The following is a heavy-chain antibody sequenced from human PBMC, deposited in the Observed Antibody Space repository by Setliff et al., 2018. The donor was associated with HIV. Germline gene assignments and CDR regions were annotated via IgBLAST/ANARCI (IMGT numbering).Heavy chain of an antibody. CDR2: IYYSGST. V-gene: IGHV4-31*03. J-gene: IGHJ3*02. D-gene: IGHD1-26*01. CDR3: ARDASQGAFDAFDI. Sequence: SETLSLTCTVSGDSITDGGYYWSWIRQHPGKGLEWIGYIYYSGSTYYNPSLKSRVTISVDTSKNQFSLKLSSVTAADTAVYYCARDASQGAFDAFDIWGQGTMVTVSS. CDR1: GDSITDGGYY.